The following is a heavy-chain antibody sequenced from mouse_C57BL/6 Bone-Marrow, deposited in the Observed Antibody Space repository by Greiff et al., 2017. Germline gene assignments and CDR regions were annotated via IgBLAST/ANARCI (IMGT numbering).Heavy chain of an antibody. J-gene: IGHJ1*03. CDR3: AVTTVVANWYFDV. CDR1: GYTFTSSG. V-gene: IGHV1-81*01. CDR2: IYPRSGNT. Sequence: VQLQQSGAELARPGASVKLSCKASGYTFTSSGISWVKQRTGQGLEWIGEIYPRSGNTYYNEKFKGKATLTADKSSSTAYMELRSLTSEDSAVYFCAVTTVVANWYFDVWGTGTTVTVSS. D-gene: IGHD1-1*01.